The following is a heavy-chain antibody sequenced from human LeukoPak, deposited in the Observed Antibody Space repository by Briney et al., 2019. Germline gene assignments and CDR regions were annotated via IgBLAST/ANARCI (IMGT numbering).Heavy chain of an antibody. CDR3: AKEPRWLQPSDFDY. J-gene: IGHJ4*02. Sequence: GRSLRLSCAASGFTFSSYAMHWVRQAPGKGLEWVAVISYDGSNKYYADSVEGRFTISRDNSKNTLYLQMNSLRAEDTAIYYCAKEPRWLQPSDFDYWGQGTLVTVSS. CDR1: GFTFSSYA. CDR2: ISYDGSNK. D-gene: IGHD5-24*01. V-gene: IGHV3-30-3*01.